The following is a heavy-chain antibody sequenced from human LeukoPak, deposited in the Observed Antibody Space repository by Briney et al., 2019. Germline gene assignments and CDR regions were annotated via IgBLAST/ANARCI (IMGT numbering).Heavy chain of an antibody. J-gene: IGHJ3*02. D-gene: IGHD3-16*02. V-gene: IGHV3-21*01. CDR1: GLTFSSYS. CDR3: ARDTIMLSAFDI. Sequence: GGSLRLSCAASGLTFSSYSMNWVRQAPGKGLEWVSSISSSSSYIYYADSVKGRFTISRDNAKNSLYLQMDSLRAEDTAVYYCARDTIMLSAFDIWGQGTMVTVSS. CDR2: ISSSSSYI.